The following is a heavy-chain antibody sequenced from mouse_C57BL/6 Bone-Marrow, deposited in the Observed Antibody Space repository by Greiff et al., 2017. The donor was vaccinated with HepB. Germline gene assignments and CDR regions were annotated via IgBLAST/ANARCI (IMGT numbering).Heavy chain of an antibody. Sequence: EVKLLESGGGLVQPKGSLKLSCAASGFSFNTYAMNWVRQAPGKGLEWVARIRSKSNNYATYYADSVKDRFTISRDVSESMLYLQMNNLKTEDTAMYYCVRQAYYSNYDAMDYWGQGTSVTVSS. V-gene: IGHV10-1*01. D-gene: IGHD2-5*01. CDR3: VRQAYYSNYDAMDY. J-gene: IGHJ4*01. CDR1: GFSFNTYA. CDR2: IRSKSNNYAT.